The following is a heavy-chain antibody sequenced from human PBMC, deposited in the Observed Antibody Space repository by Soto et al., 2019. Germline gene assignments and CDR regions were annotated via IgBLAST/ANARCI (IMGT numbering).Heavy chain of an antibody. J-gene: IGHJ4*02. V-gene: IGHV4-59*01. CDR1: GCSISSYY. Sequence: PSETLSLTCTVSGCSISSYYWSWIRQPPGKGLEWIGYIYYSGGTNYNPSLKSRVTISVDTSKNQFSLKLSSVTAADTAVYYCARSDGRYWGQGTLVTVSS. CDR3: ARSDGRY. CDR2: IYYSGGT.